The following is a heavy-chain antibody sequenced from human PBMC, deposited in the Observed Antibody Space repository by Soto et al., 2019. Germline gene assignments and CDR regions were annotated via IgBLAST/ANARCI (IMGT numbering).Heavy chain of an antibody. CDR2: INPNSGGT. J-gene: IGHJ4*02. Sequence: ASVKVSCKASGYTFTGYYMHWVRQAPGQGLEWMGWINPNSGGTNYAQKFQGWVTMTRDTSISTAYMELSRLRSDDTAVYYCARDTSDYGDYVFYDYWGQGTLVTVSS. CDR1: GYTFTGYY. V-gene: IGHV1-2*04. D-gene: IGHD4-17*01. CDR3: ARDTSDYGDYVFYDY.